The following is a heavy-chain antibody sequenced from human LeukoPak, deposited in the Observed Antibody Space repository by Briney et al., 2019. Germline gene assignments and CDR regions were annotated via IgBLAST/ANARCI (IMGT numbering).Heavy chain of an antibody. CDR1: GGSISSYY. J-gene: IGHJ4*02. D-gene: IGHD4-23*01. Sequence: SETLSLTCTVSGGSISSYYWSWIRQPPGKGLEWIGYIYYSGSTNYNPSLKSRVTISVDTSKNQFSLKLSSVTAADTAVYYCARDNGGGDFDYWGQGTLVTVSS. CDR3: ARDNGGGDFDY. V-gene: IGHV4-59*01. CDR2: IYYSGST.